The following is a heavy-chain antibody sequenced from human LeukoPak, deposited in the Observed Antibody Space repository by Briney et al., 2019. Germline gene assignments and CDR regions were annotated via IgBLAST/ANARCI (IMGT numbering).Heavy chain of an antibody. J-gene: IGHJ3*02. CDR1: GFTFSTYG. V-gene: IGHV3-74*03. CDR3: AREFEGQEAGAYGSGSYDVFDI. CDR2: ISHDGTVT. D-gene: IGHD3-10*01. Sequence: GGSLRLSCAASGFTFSTYGMHWVRQPPGKGLMWVSRISHDGTVTSYGDSVRGRFTVSRDNAKNTLYLRMNSLRAEDTAVYYCAREFEGQEAGAYGSGSYDVFDIWGQGTMVTVSS.